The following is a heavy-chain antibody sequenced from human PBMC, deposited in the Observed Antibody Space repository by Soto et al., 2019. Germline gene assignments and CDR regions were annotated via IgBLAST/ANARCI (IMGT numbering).Heavy chain of an antibody. CDR2: IGIAGDT. J-gene: IGHJ5*02. D-gene: IGHD2-15*01. CDR1: GFTFISYD. Sequence: PGGSLRLSCGASGFTFISYDMHWGRQVTGKGLEWVSAIGIAGDTYYAGSVKGRFTTSRENAKNSLSLQMDSLRAEDTAVYYCARGTYCSGGRCYPHNWFDPRGQGTLVTVSS. V-gene: IGHV3-13*01. CDR3: ARGTYCSGGRCYPHNWFDP.